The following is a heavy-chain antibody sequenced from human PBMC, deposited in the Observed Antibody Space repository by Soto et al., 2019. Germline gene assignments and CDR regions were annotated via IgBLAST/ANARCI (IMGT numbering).Heavy chain of an antibody. Sequence: QVQLVQSGAEVKKPGASVKVSCKASGYTFTGYDMHWVRQAPGQGLEWMGWINPNSGGTNYAQKFQGRVTMTRDTSLSTAYMELVRLRSDDTAVYYCARLTVVVPAAYRPNWYFDLWGRGTLVTVSS. CDR2: INPNSGGT. D-gene: IGHD2-2*01. J-gene: IGHJ2*01. V-gene: IGHV1-2*02. CDR3: ARLTVVVPAAYRPNWYFDL. CDR1: GYTFTGYD.